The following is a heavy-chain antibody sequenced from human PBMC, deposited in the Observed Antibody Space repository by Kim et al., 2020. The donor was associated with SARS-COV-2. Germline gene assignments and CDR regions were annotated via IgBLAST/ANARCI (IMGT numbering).Heavy chain of an antibody. CDR3: ARAEDTSFLFDY. D-gene: IGHD2-15*01. V-gene: IGHV1-2*02. J-gene: IGHJ4*02. Sequence: NYAQKFQGRVTMTRDTSISTAYMELSRLRSDDTAVYYCARAEDTSFLFDYWGQGTLVTVSS.